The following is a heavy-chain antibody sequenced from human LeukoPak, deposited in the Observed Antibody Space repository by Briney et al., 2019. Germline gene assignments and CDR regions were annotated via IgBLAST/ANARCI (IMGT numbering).Heavy chain of an antibody. CDR3: ASLLSGSNQINDY. V-gene: IGHV3-7*01. D-gene: IGHD1-26*01. J-gene: IGHJ4*02. CDR2: IKQDGSEK. Sequence: PGGSLRLSCAASGFTFSSYWMSWVRQAPGKGLEWVANIKQDGSEKYYVDSVKGRFTISRDNAKNSLYLQMNSLRAEDTAVYYCASLLSGSNQINDYWGQGTLVTVSS. CDR1: GFTFSSYW.